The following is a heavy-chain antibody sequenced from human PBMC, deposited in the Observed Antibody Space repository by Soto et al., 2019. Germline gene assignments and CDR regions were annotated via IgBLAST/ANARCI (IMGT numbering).Heavy chain of an antibody. D-gene: IGHD1-26*01. CDR2: ITYDGSST. CDR1: GFTFSSYG. J-gene: IGHJ3*01. V-gene: IGHV3-30*03. Sequence: SCAASGFTFSSYGMHWVRQAPGKGLEWVAVITYDGSSTTYADFVKGRFIISRDNARNTVDLQMNSVRVEDTAVYYCARGDRGAFDLWGQGTVVTVSS. CDR3: ARGDRGAFDL.